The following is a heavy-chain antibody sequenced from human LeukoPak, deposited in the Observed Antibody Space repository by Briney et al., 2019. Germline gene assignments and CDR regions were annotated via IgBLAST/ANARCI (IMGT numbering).Heavy chain of an antibody. CDR1: GGSISSYY. J-gene: IGHJ4*02. CDR3: ARGRYSSGWYWGDFDY. Sequence: SETLSLTCTVSGGSISSYYWSWIRQPPGKGLEWIGYIYYSGSTNYNPSLKSRVTISVDTSKNQFSLKLSSVTAADTAVYYCARGRYSSGWYWGDFDYWGQGTLVTVSS. V-gene: IGHV4-59*01. D-gene: IGHD6-19*01. CDR2: IYYSGST.